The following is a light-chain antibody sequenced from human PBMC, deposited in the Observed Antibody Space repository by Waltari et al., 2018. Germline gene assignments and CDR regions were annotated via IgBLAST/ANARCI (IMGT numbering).Light chain of an antibody. J-gene: IGLJ3*02. Sequence: SYELTQTPSVSVSPGKTARISVSGDPLGPKYVSCYQQKPGPSPLLVIFPDNRPPSGVPGRFSGSNYGNTATLTISGTQAMDEADYFCQTWDDTIVMFGGGTKLTVL. CDR3: QTWDDTIVM. V-gene: IGLV3-1*01. CDR1: PLGPKY. CDR2: PDN.